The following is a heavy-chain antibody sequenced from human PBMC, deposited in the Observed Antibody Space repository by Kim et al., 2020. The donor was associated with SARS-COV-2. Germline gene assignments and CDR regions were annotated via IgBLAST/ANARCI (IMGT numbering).Heavy chain of an antibody. V-gene: IGHV3-11*06. J-gene: IGHJ6*02. Sequence: RFTISRDNAKNSLYLQMNSLRAEDTAVYYCARYVVVAATTNYYYYYGMDVWGQGTTVTVSS. D-gene: IGHD2-15*01. CDR3: ARYVVVAATTNYYYYYGMDV.